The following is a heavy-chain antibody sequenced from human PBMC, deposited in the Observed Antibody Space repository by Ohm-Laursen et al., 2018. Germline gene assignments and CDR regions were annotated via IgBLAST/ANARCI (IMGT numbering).Heavy chain of an antibody. CDR3: ASYYGGYDP. D-gene: IGHD4-23*01. V-gene: IGHV3-53*01. CDR1: GFIFSSYS. CDR2: IDRGGNG. Sequence: SLRLSCAASGFIFSSYSMGWVRQAPGKGLEWVSEIDRGGNGYYAESVKGRFTISRDNSKNTLYLQMNNLRAEDSAVYYCASYYGGYDPWGQGTLVTVSS. J-gene: IGHJ5*02.